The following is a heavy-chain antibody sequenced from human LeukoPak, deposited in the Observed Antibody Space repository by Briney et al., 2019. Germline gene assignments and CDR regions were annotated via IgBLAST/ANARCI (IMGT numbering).Heavy chain of an antibody. CDR3: ARGGYYGWGNDFRFDP. V-gene: IGHV4-59*01. D-gene: IGHD3-10*01. CDR2: IHYSGST. CDR1: GGSISSYY. J-gene: IGHJ5*02. Sequence: PAETLSLTCTVSGGSISSYYWSWIRQPPGKGLECIGYIHYSGSTNYNPSLKSRVTISVDTSKNQFSLKLKSVTAADTAVYYCARGGYYGWGNDFRFDPWGQGTLVTVSS.